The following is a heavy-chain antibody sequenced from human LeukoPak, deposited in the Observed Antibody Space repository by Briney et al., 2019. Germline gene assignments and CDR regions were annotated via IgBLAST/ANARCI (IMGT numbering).Heavy chain of an antibody. CDR1: GFTFSSYW. D-gene: IGHD3-16*01. CDR2: INSDGSST. J-gene: IGHJ4*02. Sequence: GGSLRLSCAASGFTFSSYWMHWVRQAPGKGLVWVSRINSDGSSTSYADSVKGRFTISRDNAKNTLYLQMNSLRAEDTAVYYYARVRRIKISRPDYYFDYWGQGTLVTVSS. V-gene: IGHV3-74*01. CDR3: ARVRRIKISRPDYYFDY.